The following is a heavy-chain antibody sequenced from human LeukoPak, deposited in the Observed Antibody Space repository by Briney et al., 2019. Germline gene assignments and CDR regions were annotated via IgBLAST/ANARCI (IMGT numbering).Heavy chain of an antibody. CDR2: ISGSSGST. CDR1: GFTFSTYA. V-gene: IGHV3-23*01. J-gene: IGHJ4*02. Sequence: GGSLRLSCAASGFTFSTYAMTWVRQAPGRGLEWVSTISGSSGSTDYADSVKGRFTVSRDNSRNTLYLQMHSARVDDTAVYYCAKGLSATSMGIDYWGQGTLVTVSS. CDR3: AKGLSATSMGIDY. D-gene: IGHD4-17*01.